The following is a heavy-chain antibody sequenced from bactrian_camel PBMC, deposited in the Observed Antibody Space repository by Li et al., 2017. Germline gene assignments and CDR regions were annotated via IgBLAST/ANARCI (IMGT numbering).Heavy chain of an antibody. V-gene: IGHV3S45*01. CDR1: GHSRGSNC. J-gene: IGHJ4*01. Sequence: HVQLVESGGGSVQAGGSLRLSCVVSGHSRGSNCVGWYRLPPGRAPAEREGIAAIYNGGGKTWYAGSVKGRFTISRDNAKSSVYLQMNNLKLEDTATYYCAADFGPYCSGSYLARRANYEGQGTQVTVS. D-gene: IGHD2*01. CDR2: IYNGGGKT.